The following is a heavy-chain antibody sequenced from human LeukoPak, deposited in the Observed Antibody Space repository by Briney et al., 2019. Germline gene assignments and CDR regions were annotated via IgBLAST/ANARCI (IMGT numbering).Heavy chain of an antibody. CDR1: GFTVSTNY. Sequence: GGSLRLSCAASGFTVSTNYMNWVRQAPGKGLEWVANIKQDGSGKYYVDSVKGRFTISRDNAKNSLYLQMNSLRAEDTAVYYCARKGSSSYWGQGTLVTVSS. CDR2: IKQDGSGK. J-gene: IGHJ4*02. V-gene: IGHV3-7*01. D-gene: IGHD2-2*01. CDR3: ARKGSSSY.